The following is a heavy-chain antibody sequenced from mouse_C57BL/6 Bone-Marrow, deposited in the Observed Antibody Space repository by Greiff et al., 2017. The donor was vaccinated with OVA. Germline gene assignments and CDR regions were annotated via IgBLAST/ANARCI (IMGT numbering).Heavy chain of an antibody. V-gene: IGHV1-50*01. D-gene: IGHD1-1*01. CDR3: AIITTVVPCAY. Sequence: QVQLKQPGAELVKPGASVKLSCKASGYTFTSYWMQWVKQRPGQGLEWIGEIDPSDSYTNYNQKFKGKATLTVDTSSSTAYMQLSSLTSEDSAVYYCAIITTVVPCAYWGQGTLVTVSA. J-gene: IGHJ3*01. CDR2: IDPSDSYT. CDR1: GYTFTSYW.